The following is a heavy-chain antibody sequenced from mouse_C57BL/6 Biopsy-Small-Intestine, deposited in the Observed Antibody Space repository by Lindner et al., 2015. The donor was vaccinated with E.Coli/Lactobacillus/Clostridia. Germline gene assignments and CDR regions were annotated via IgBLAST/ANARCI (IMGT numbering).Heavy chain of an antibody. CDR2: ISSGSSTI. J-gene: IGHJ1*03. D-gene: IGHD4-1*01. Sequence: VQLQESGGGLVKPGGSLKLSCAASGFTFSDYGMHWVRQAPEKGLEWVAYISSGSSTIYYADTVKGRFTISRDNAKNTLFPQMTSLRSEDTAMYYCARKTGTLYFDVWGTGTTVTVSS. CDR1: GFTFSDYG. CDR3: ARKTGTLYFDV. V-gene: IGHV5-17*01.